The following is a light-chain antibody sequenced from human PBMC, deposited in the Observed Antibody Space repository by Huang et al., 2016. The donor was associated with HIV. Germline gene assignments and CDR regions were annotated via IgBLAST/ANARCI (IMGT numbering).Light chain of an antibody. CDR1: RSLLFASNGKNF. CDR3: QQFYNMPYT. J-gene: IGKJ2*01. CDR2: MAA. V-gene: IGKV4-1*01. Sequence: DILLTQSPDSLAVSLGERATLTCRSSRSLLFASNGKNFLAWYQQKPGQSPKLLMDMAAVRESGVPERFTGSGSGTEFTLTIASLQAEDVAVYYCQQFYNMPYTFGRGTRLEI.